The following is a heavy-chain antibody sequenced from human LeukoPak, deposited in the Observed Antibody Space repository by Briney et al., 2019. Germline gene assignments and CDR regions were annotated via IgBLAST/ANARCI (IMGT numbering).Heavy chain of an antibody. J-gene: IGHJ4*02. CDR2: ISGDGGST. Sequence: PGGSLRLSCAASGFTSHDYAMHWVRQAPGKGLEWVSHISGDGGSTYYADSVKGRFTISRDNSKNSLYLQMNSLRVEDTALYYCAKGRLFGELLPWDYWGQGTLVTVSS. CDR3: AKGRLFGELLPWDY. D-gene: IGHD3-10*02. CDR1: GFTSHDYA. V-gene: IGHV3-43*02.